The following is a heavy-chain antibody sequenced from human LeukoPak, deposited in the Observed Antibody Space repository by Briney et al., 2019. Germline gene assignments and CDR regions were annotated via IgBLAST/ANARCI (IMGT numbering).Heavy chain of an antibody. CDR1: GFTFSSYW. CDR3: ARSPVEVDGFDI. V-gene: IGHV3-74*01. J-gene: IGHJ3*02. Sequence: GGSQRLSCAASGFTFSSYWMHWVRQAPGKGLVWVSRINSDGSSTSYADSVKGRFTISRDNAKNTLYLQMNSLRAEDTAVYYCARSPVEVDGFDIWGQGTMVTVSS. CDR2: INSDGSST. D-gene: IGHD2-2*01.